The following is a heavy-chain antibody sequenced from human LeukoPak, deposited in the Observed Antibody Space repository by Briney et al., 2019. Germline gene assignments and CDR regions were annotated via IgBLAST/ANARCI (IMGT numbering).Heavy chain of an antibody. D-gene: IGHD3-3*01. J-gene: IGHJ4*02. CDR3: ARDATIFGVAPYSSPPDY. Sequence: ASVKVSCKASGYTFTSYYMHWVRQAPGQGLEWMGIINPSGGSTSYAQKFQGRVTMTRDTSTSTVYMELSSLRSEDTAVYYCARDATIFGVAPYSSPPDYWGQGTLVTVSS. CDR1: GYTFTSYY. V-gene: IGHV1-46*01. CDR2: INPSGGST.